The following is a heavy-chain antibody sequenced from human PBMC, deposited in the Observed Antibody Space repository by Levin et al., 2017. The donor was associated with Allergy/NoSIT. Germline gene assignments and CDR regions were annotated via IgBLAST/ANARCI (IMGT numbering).Heavy chain of an antibody. CDR1: GYTFTSYY. V-gene: IGHV1-46*01. Sequence: VASVKVSCKASGYTFTSYYMHWVRQAPGQGLEWMGIINPSGGSTSYAQKFQGRVTMTRDTSTSTVYMELSSLRSEDTAVYYCARDRGVLRFLEWFSTRYYYYGMDVWGQGTTVTVSS. CDR3: ARDRGVLRFLEWFSTRYYYYGMDV. CDR2: INPSGGST. J-gene: IGHJ6*02. D-gene: IGHD3-3*01.